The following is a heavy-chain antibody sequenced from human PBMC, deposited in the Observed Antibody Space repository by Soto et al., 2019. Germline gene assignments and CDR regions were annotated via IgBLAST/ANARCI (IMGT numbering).Heavy chain of an antibody. CDR2: ISHSGST. J-gene: IGHJ4*02. V-gene: IGHV4-31*03. D-gene: IGHD2-2*02. CDR1: GGSISSAAYY. CDR3: AREYTYGSNFFDC. Sequence: QVQLQESGPGLVKPSQTLSLTCTVSGGSISSAAYYWSWIRQHPGKGLEGIGYISHSGSTYYNPSLKSRVIISVDTSKNPFSLSLTSVTAADTAVYYCAREYTYGSNFFDCWGQGALVTVSS.